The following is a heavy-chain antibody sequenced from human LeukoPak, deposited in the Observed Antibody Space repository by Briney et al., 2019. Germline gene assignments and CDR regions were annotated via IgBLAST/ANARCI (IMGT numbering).Heavy chain of an antibody. CDR3: ARLRYSYGRFDY. CDR2: IYYSGST. D-gene: IGHD5-18*01. V-gene: IGHV4-34*01. J-gene: IGHJ4*02. Sequence: SETLSLTCAVYGGSFSGYYWSWIRQPPGKGLEWIGSIYYSGSTYYNPSLKSRVTISVDTSKNQFSLKLSSVTAADTAVYYCARLRYSYGRFDYWGQGTLVTVSS. CDR1: GGSFSGYY.